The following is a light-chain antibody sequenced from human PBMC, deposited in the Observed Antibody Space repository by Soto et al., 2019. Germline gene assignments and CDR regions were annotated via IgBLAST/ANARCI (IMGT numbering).Light chain of an antibody. V-gene: IGKV3-15*01. CDR3: QQYKKWPLT. CDR2: AAS. J-gene: IGKJ4*01. Sequence: EIVMTQSPATLSVSPGERATLSCRASQAIRINLAWYQQKPGQAPSLLIHAASTRATGIPARFSGSGSGTEFTLTISSLQSEDFAVYYCQQYKKWPLTFGGGTKVEI. CDR1: QAIRIN.